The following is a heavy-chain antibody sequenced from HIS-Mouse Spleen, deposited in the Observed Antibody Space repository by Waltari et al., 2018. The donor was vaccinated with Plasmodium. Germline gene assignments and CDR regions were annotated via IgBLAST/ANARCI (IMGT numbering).Heavy chain of an antibody. J-gene: IGHJ1*01. D-gene: IGHD6-13*01. Sequence: QVQLVQSGAEVKKPGASVKVSCKASGYHFTGYYMHGVRQAAGQGLEWMGWINPNSGGTNYAQKFQGRVTMTRDTSISTAYMELSRLRSDDTAVYYCARVLGYKAAAGTFVEYFQHWGQGTLVTVSS. V-gene: IGHV1-2*02. CDR1: GYHFTGYY. CDR3: ARVLGYKAAAGTFVEYFQH. CDR2: INPNSGGT.